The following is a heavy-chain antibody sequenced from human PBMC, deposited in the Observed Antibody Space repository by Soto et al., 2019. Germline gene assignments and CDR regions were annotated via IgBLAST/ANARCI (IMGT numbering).Heavy chain of an antibody. CDR3: ARAYLGRLPRRADYYYAMDV. CDR2: LGAADDP. V-gene: IGHV3-13*05. CDR1: GFTFRDYD. J-gene: IGHJ6*02. Sequence: EVKLVESGGGSVQPGESLRLSRAASGFTFRDYDMHWVRQPTGKGLEWVSGLGAADDPYYIASVKGRFSVSRDNAQNSLYLQMNNLRVEDTAVYFCARAYLGRLPRRADYYYAMDVWGRGTTVTVSS. D-gene: IGHD1-26*01.